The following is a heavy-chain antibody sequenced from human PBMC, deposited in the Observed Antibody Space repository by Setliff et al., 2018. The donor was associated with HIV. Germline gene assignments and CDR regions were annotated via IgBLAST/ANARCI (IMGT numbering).Heavy chain of an antibody. CDR2: ISGSAGTT. Sequence: GGSLRLSCAASGFTFSNYAMSWVRQAPGKGLEWVSGISGSAGTTYYADSVKARFTISRDNSRNTLYLQMNSLRAEDTAVYYCARSNLRRYGDPDWYFDLWGRGTLVTV. V-gene: IGHV3-23*01. CDR3: ARSNLRRYGDPDWYFDL. D-gene: IGHD4-17*01. CDR1: GFTFSNYA. J-gene: IGHJ2*01.